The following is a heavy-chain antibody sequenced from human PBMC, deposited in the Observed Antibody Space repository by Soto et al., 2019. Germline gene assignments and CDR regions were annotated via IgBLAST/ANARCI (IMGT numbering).Heavy chain of an antibody. J-gene: IGHJ4*02. CDR3: AREAFSGSFDY. V-gene: IGHV3-30-3*01. CDR1: GFTFSSYA. CDR2: ISYDGSNK. D-gene: IGHD1-26*01. Sequence: GGSLRLSCAASGFTFSSYAMHWVRQAPGKGLEWVAVISYDGSNKYYADSVKGRFTISRDNSKNTLYLQMNSLRADDTAVYYCAREAFSGSFDYWGQGTLVTVSS.